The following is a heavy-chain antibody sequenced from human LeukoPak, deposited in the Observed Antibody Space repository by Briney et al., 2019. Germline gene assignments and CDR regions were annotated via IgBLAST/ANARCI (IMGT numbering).Heavy chain of an antibody. CDR1: GGSFSGYY. CDR3: ARGLAYCGDDCSDFDY. CDR2: INHSGST. Sequence: SETLSLTCAVYGGSFSGYYWSWIRQPPGKGLEWIGEINHSGSTNYNPSLKSRVTISVDTSKNQFSLKLSSVTAADTAVYYCARGLAYCGDDCSDFDYWGQGTLVTVSS. J-gene: IGHJ4*02. V-gene: IGHV4-34*01. D-gene: IGHD2-21*02.